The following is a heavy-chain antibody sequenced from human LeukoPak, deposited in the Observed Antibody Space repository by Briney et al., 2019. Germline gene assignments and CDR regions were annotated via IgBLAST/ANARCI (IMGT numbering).Heavy chain of an antibody. CDR1: RFTFSRYC. Sequence: PVGSLRLSCAPPRFTFSRYCMSAVRQAPGEGRGWGATIKQDGREKNYVDSVKGRFTISTDNATNSLYLQINSPRAQDTAVYYCARLRFRDYPYWGQGTMVTVSS. CDR3: ARLRFRDYPY. D-gene: IGHD4-17*01. J-gene: IGHJ4*02. CDR2: IKQDGREK. V-gene: IGHV3-7*01.